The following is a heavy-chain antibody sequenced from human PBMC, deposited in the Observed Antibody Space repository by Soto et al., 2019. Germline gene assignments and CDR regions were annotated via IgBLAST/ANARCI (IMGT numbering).Heavy chain of an antibody. CDR3: ARDHGDYVLNWFDP. D-gene: IGHD4-17*01. CDR1: GGSVSSGSYY. Sequence: QVQLQESGPGLVKPSETLSLTCTVSGGSVSSGSYYWSWIRQPPGKGLEWIGYIYYSGRTNYNPSLKSRVTISVDTSKNQFPLKLSSVTAADTAVYYCARDHGDYVLNWFDPWGQGTLVTVSS. V-gene: IGHV4-61*01. J-gene: IGHJ5*02. CDR2: IYYSGRT.